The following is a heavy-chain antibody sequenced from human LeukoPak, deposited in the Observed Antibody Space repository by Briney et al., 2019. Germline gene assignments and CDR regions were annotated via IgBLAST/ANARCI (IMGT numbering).Heavy chain of an antibody. V-gene: IGHV4-34*01. J-gene: IGHJ4*02. CDR2: INHSGST. D-gene: IGHD3-10*01. CDR3: ARLYGSGSLQYFDY. Sequence: SSETLSLTCAVYGGSFSGYYWSWIRQPPGKGLEWIGEINHSGSTNYNPSLKSRVTISVDTSKNQFSLKLSSVTAADTAVYYCARLYGSGSLQYFDYWGQGTLVTVSS. CDR1: GGSFSGYY.